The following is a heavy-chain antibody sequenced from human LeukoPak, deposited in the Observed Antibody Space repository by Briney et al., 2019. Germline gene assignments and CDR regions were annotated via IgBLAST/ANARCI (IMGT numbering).Heavy chain of an antibody. J-gene: IGHJ4*02. CDR3: ARDAMVSNYFDY. CDR1: GFTFSGYE. V-gene: IGHV3-48*03. Sequence: PGGSLRLSCAASGFTFSGYEMNWVRQAPGKGLEWVSYISSSGSTIYYADSVKGRFTISRDNAKNSLYLQMNSLRAEDTAVYYCARDAMVSNYFDYWGQGTLVTVSS. CDR2: ISSSGSTI. D-gene: IGHD5-18*01.